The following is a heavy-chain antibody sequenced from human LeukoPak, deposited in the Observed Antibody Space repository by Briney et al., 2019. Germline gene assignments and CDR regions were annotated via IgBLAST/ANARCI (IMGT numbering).Heavy chain of an antibody. J-gene: IGHJ4*02. Sequence: GGSLRLSCAASGFTFSSYWMHWVRQAPGKGLEWVSVIYSGGDTDYADSVKGRFIISRDNSKNTLYLQMNSLRAEDTAVYYCASGRLSAKGFDNWGQGTLVTVSS. CDR1: GFTFSSYW. D-gene: IGHD2-15*01. CDR3: ASGRLSAKGFDN. V-gene: IGHV3-66*01. CDR2: IYSGGDT.